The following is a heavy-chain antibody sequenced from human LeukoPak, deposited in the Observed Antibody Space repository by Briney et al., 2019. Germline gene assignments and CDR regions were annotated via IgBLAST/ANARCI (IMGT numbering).Heavy chain of an antibody. CDR3: AKGSHSSGYSSFDY. CDR1: GFTFSNYD. Sequence: GGSLRLSCAASGFTFSNYDMTWVRQAPAKGLEWVSGTSGGGVTTYYADSVKGRFTISRDNSKNALYLQMNSLRAEDTAVYYCAKGSHSSGYSSFDYWGQGTLVTVSS. J-gene: IGHJ4*02. CDR2: TSGGGVTT. D-gene: IGHD6-19*01. V-gene: IGHV3-23*01.